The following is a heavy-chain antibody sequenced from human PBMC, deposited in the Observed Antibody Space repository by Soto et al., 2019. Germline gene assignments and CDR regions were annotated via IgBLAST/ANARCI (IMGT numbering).Heavy chain of an antibody. Sequence: GASVEVSCKASRYTFSSYAMHWVLQAPGQRLEWMGWINAGYGNTKSSQKFQDRVTISRDTSASTAYMELTSLRSEDTAVYYCARDTGDGTFDFWGQGTLVTVSS. V-gene: IGHV1-3*01. J-gene: IGHJ4*02. D-gene: IGHD7-27*01. CDR2: INAGYGNT. CDR3: ARDTGDGTFDF. CDR1: RYTFSSYA.